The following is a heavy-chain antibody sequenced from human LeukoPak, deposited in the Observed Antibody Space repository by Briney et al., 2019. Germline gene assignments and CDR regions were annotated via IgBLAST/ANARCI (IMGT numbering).Heavy chain of an antibody. D-gene: IGHD4-23*01. CDR3: ARSSAVDYGGNSESFDF. J-gene: IGHJ4*02. Sequence: GESLKISCKGSGYSFTNYWIGWVRQMPGKGLEYMGIIYPGDSDTRYSPSFQGQVTISADKSINTAYLQWSSLKASDTAVYYCARSSAVDYGGNSESFDFWGQGTLVTVSS. CDR1: GYSFTNYW. CDR2: IYPGDSDT. V-gene: IGHV5-51*01.